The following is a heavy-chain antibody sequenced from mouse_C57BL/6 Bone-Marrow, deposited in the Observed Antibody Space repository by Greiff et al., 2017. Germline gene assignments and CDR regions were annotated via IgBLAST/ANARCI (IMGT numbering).Heavy chain of an antibody. D-gene: IGHD1-1*01. J-gene: IGHJ3*01. V-gene: IGHV6-3*01. CDR1: GFTFSNYW. Sequence: EVQLVESGGGLVQPGRSMKLSCVASGFTFSNYWMNWVRQSPEKGLEWVAQIRLKSDNYATHYAASVKGRFTISRDDSKSSVYLQMNNLRAEDTGIYYCAYYDGTLFAYWGQGTLVTVSA. CDR3: AYYDGTLFAY. CDR2: IRLKSDNYAT.